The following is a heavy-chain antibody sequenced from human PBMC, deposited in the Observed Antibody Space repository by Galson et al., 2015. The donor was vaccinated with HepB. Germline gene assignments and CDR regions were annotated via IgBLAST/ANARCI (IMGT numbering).Heavy chain of an antibody. CDR1: GYTFTSYY. CDR3: ARDPTPNSSGWKFSFDY. V-gene: IGHV1-46*04. D-gene: IGHD6-19*01. CDR2: INPSGGST. Sequence: SVKVSCKASGYTFTSYYMHWVRQAPGQGLEWMGIINPSGGSTSYAQKLQGRVTMTRDTSTSTVYMELSSLRSEDTAVYYCARDPTPNSSGWKFSFDYWGQGTLVTVSS. J-gene: IGHJ4*02.